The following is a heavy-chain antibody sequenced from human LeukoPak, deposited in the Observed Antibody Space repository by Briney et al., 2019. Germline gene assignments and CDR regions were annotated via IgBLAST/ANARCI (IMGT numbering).Heavy chain of an antibody. J-gene: IGHJ4*02. V-gene: IGHV3-48*01. CDR3: ARDDSDYDSSGYEGNGQGFY. Sequence: GGSLRLSCAASGFTFSNYNMNWVRQAPGKGLEWVSDISGSSSNKYYADSVKGRFTISRDNSKNTLYLQMNSLRAEDTAVYYCARDDSDYDSSGYEGNGQGFYWGQGTLVTVSS. CDR2: ISGSSSNK. CDR1: GFTFSNYN. D-gene: IGHD3-22*01.